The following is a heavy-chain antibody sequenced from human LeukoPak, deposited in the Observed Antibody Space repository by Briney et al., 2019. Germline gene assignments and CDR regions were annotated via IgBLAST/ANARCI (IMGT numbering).Heavy chain of an antibody. CDR1: GFTFSSYA. CDR2: ISGSDGTT. D-gene: IGHD1-26*01. Sequence: GSQRLSCAASGFTFSSYAMSWVRQAPGKGLEWGSSISGSDGTTYYADSVKGRFTISRDNAKNSLYLQMDSLRVEDTAEYYCARDPYSGNYGAYYYYYMXXWXXGTXVT. J-gene: IGHJ6*03. V-gene: IGHV3-23*01. CDR3: ARDPYSGNYGAYYYYYMXX.